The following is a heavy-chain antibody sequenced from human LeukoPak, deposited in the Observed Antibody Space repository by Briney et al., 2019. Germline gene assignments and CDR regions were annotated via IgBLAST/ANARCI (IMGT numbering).Heavy chain of an antibody. CDR3: AKDRYSYAFEYSDS. V-gene: IGHV3-74*01. D-gene: IGHD5-18*01. Sequence: GGSLRLSCAASGNYWMHWVRQVPGKGLVWVSHTNSDGSWTSYADSVKGRFTISRDNSKNTLSLQVSSLRTEDTAVYYCAKDRYSYAFEYSDSWGQGTLVTVSS. CDR2: TNSDGSWT. J-gene: IGHJ4*02. CDR1: GNYW.